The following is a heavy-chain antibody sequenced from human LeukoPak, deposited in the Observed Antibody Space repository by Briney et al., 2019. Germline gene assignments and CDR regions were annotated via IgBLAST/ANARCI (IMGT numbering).Heavy chain of an antibody. CDR3: ARLYSSRLGGSGPLGTIDY. CDR1: GGSISSGDYY. D-gene: IGHD6-13*01. V-gene: IGHV4-30-4*01. CDR2: IYYSGST. Sequence: SQTLALTCTVSGGSISSGDYYWSWIRQPPGKGLEWIGYIYYSGSTYYNPSLKSRVTISVDTSKNQFSLKLSSVTAADTAVYYCARLYSSRLGGSGPLGTIDYWGQGTLVTVSS. J-gene: IGHJ4*02.